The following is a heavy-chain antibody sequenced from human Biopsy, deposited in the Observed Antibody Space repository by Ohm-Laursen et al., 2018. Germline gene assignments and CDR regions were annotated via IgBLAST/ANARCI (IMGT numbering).Heavy chain of an antibody. Sequence: GTLSLTCNVSGGNINNYYWSWIRQPAGRGLEWIGRIYPGGSTNYNPSLKSRVTMSVDTSKRQLSLRLRLVTAADTAMYYCASVVLGPTNDAFDLWGQGTMVVVSS. CDR2: IYPGGST. D-gene: IGHD3-22*01. CDR3: ASVVLGPTNDAFDL. CDR1: GGNINNYY. J-gene: IGHJ3*01. V-gene: IGHV4-4*07.